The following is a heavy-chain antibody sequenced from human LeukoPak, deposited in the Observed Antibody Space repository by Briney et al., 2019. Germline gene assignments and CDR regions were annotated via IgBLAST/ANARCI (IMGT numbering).Heavy chain of an antibody. V-gene: IGHV4-59*01. J-gene: IGHJ5*02. Sequence: SETLSLTCTVSGRSISNYYWSWLRQPPRKGLEWVGYIHSSGNTNYHPSLKSRVTTSVDTSKNQFSLKLTSVTGADTAVYYCARGYYDSSGYSNPFDPWGQGTLVTVSP. CDR2: IHSSGNT. D-gene: IGHD3-22*01. CDR3: ARGYYDSSGYSNPFDP. CDR1: GRSISNYY.